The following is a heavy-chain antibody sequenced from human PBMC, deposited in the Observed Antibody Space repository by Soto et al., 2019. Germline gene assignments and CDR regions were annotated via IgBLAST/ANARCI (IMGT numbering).Heavy chain of an antibody. V-gene: IGHV4-39*01. CDR3: TNMRGQWLPRE. J-gene: IGHJ4*02. CDR2: IYYSGTS. CDR1: GGYLSCIYYY. Sequence: PSETMSLTCTVSGGYLSCIYYYLGWIRQPPGKGLEWIGNIYYSGTSYSYPSLKSRVTMSVDTSKNQFSMKLSSVTAADTAVYYCTNMRGQWLPREWVRGIMVTGSS. D-gene: IGHD6-19*01.